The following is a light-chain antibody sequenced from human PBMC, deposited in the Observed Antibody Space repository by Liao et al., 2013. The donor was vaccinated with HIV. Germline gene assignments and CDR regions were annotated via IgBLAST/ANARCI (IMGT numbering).Light chain of an antibody. CDR1: NIGSKS. J-gene: IGLJ2*01. Sequence: ELTQPPSVSVAPGKTARITCGGNNIGSKSVHWYQQKPGQAPVLVIYYDSDRPSGIPERFSGSNSGNTATLTISRVEAGDEADYYCQVWDSSSDHPVFGGGTKLTVL. CDR3: QVWDSSSDHPV. V-gene: IGLV3-21*01. CDR2: YDS.